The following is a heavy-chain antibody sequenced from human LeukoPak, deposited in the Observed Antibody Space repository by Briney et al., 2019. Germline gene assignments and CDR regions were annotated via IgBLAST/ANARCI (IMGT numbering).Heavy chain of an antibody. CDR2: LSSSSDYI. V-gene: IGHV3-21*01. CDR1: GFTFSTYR. Sequence: GGSLRLSCAASGFTFSTYRVTWVRQAPGKGLEWVSSLSSSSDYIYYADSVKGRFTISRDNGKNSLYLQMNSLRAEDTAVYYCARVHYNTAMVDIDYWGQGTLVTVSS. D-gene: IGHD5-18*01. CDR3: ARVHYNTAMVDIDY. J-gene: IGHJ4*02.